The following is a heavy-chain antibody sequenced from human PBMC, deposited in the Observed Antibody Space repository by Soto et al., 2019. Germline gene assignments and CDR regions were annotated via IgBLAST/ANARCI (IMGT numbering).Heavy chain of an antibody. CDR2: IGTAGDT. D-gene: IGHD6-13*01. Sequence: PGGSLRLSCAASGFTFSSYDMHWVRQATGKGLEWVSAIGTAGDTYYPGSVKGRFTISRENAKNSLYLQMNSLRAGDTAVYYCARAYSSPYYYYGLDVWGQGTTVTLSS. CDR3: ARAYSSPYYYYGLDV. J-gene: IGHJ6*02. V-gene: IGHV3-13*01. CDR1: GFTFSSYD.